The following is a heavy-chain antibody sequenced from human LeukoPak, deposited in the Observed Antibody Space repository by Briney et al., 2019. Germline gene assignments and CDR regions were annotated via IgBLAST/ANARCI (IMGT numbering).Heavy chain of an antibody. CDR1: GFTFSSYS. V-gene: IGHV3-21*01. CDR2: ISSSSSYI. CDR3: ARDPGYYDSSGNEGDY. D-gene: IGHD3-22*01. J-gene: IGHJ4*02. Sequence: PGGSLRLSCAASGFTFSSYSMNWVRQAPGKGLEWVSSISSSSSYIYYADSVKGRFTISRDNAKNSLYLQMNSLRAEDTAVYYCARDPGYYDSSGNEGDYWGQGTLVTVSS.